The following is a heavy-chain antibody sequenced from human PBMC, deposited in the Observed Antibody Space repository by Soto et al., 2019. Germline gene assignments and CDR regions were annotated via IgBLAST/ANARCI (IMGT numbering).Heavy chain of an antibody. Sequence: LRLSCAASGFTFSSYGMHWVRQAPGKGLEWVAVISYDGSNKYYADSVKGRFTISRDNSKNTLYLQMNSLRAEDTAVYYCAKGILTGYYYYYGMDVWGQGTTVTVSS. V-gene: IGHV3-30*18. CDR3: AKGILTGYYYYYGMDV. CDR1: GFTFSSYG. J-gene: IGHJ6*02. CDR2: ISYDGSNK. D-gene: IGHD3-9*01.